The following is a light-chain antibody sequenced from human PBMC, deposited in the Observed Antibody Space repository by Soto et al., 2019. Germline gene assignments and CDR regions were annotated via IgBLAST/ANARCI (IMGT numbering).Light chain of an antibody. CDR2: KAS. V-gene: IGKV1-5*03. CDR3: QQYNTYLLT. Sequence: DIQMTQSPSTLSASVGDRVTITCRASQSISTWLAWYQQKPGKAPKLLIYKASNLEDGVASRFRGSGSGTEFTITISTLQPDDFESYFCQQYNTYLLTFGGCTKVDIK. CDR1: QSISTW. J-gene: IGKJ4*01.